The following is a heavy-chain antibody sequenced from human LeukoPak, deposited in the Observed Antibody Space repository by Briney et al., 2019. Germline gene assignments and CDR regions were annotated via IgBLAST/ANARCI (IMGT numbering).Heavy chain of an antibody. V-gene: IGHV3-7*01. J-gene: IGHJ4*02. CDR3: ARDRIAVANVIDY. CDR1: GFIFSSYW. D-gene: IGHD6-19*01. CDR2: IKRDGSEK. Sequence: GGSLRLSCAASGFIFSSYWMSWVRQAPGKGLEWVANIKRDGSEKYYVDSVKGRFTISRDNARNSLYLQMNSLRAEDTAVYYCARDRIAVANVIDYWGQGTLVTVSS.